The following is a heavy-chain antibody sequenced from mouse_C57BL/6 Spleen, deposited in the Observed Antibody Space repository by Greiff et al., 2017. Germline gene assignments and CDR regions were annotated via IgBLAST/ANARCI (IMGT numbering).Heavy chain of an antibody. Sequence: EVQLVESGGGLVKPGGSLKLSCAASGFTFSDYGMHWVRQAPEKGLEWVAYISSGSSTIYYADTVKGRFTISRDNAKNTLFLQITSLRSEDTAMYYCARDMVTTEFADWGQGTLVTVSA. CDR1: GFTFSDYG. J-gene: IGHJ3*01. V-gene: IGHV5-17*01. CDR3: ARDMVTTEFAD. CDR2: ISSGSSTI. D-gene: IGHD2-2*01.